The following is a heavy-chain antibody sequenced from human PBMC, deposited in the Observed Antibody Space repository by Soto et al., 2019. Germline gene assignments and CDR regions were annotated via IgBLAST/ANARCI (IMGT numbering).Heavy chain of an antibody. V-gene: IGHV4-31*03. CDR3: ARDMSAYCGGDCYSGAFDI. Sequence: QVQLQESGPGLVKPSQTLSLTCTVSGGSISSGGYYWSWIRQHPGKGLEWIGYIYYSGSTYYNPSLKSRVTISVDTSKNQFSLKLSSVTAADTAVYYCARDMSAYCGGDCYSGAFDIWGQGTMVTVSS. J-gene: IGHJ3*02. D-gene: IGHD2-21*02. CDR2: IYYSGST. CDR1: GGSISSGGYY.